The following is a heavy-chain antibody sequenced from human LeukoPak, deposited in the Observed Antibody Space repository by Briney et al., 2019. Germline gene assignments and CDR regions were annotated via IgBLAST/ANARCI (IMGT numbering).Heavy chain of an antibody. V-gene: IGHV4-31*03. Sequence: PSETLSLTCTVSGGSFSSGGYYWSCIGQHSGQGLEWIGYIYYSGSSYYNPSLKSRVTLSVDTSKNQFSLKLSSVTAADTAVYYCARYDILTGYSFDYWGQGTLVTVSS. CDR1: GGSFSSGGYY. J-gene: IGHJ4*02. CDR2: IYYSGSS. CDR3: ARYDILTGYSFDY. D-gene: IGHD3-9*01.